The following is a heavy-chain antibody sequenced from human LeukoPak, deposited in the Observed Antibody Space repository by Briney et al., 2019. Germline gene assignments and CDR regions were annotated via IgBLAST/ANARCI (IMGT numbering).Heavy chain of an antibody. CDR1: GYTFTGYY. D-gene: IGHD2-15*01. V-gene: IGHV1-2*06. CDR3: AKCRGPSGGNYFDY. Sequence: EASVKVSCKASGYTFTGYYMHWVRQAPGQGLEWMGRINPNSGGTNYAQKFQGRVTMTRDTSISTAYMELSRLRSDDTAVYYCAKCRGPSGGNYFDYWGQGTLVTVSS. CDR2: INPNSGGT. J-gene: IGHJ4*02.